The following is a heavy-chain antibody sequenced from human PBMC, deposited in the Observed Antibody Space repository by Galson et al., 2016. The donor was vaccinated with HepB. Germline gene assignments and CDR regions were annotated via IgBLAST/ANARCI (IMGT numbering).Heavy chain of an antibody. Sequence: PALVKPTQTLTLTCTFSGFSLSTNREAVGWIRQPPGKALEWLALIFWDDDKRYSPSLKNRLTITKDTSKNQVVLEMTNMDPVDTATYYYAHRRSVAFDTWGQGTLVSVSS. CDR1: GFSLSTNREA. CDR3: AHRRSVAFDT. CDR2: IFWDDDK. D-gene: IGHD4-23*01. V-gene: IGHV2-5*02. J-gene: IGHJ5*02.